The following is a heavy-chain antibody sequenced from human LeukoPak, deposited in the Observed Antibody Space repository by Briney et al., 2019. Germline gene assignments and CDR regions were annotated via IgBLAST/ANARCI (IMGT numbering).Heavy chain of an antibody. Sequence: QPGGSLRLSCVASGFTFRRFGMHWVRQAPGKGLEWVAVISYDGSNKYYADSVKGRFTISRDNSKNTLYLQMNSLRAEDTAVYYCASSRDGYSKVFDYWGQGTLVTVSS. J-gene: IGHJ4*02. V-gene: IGHV3-30*19. CDR2: ISYDGSNK. CDR3: ASSRDGYSKVFDY. CDR1: GFTFRRFG. D-gene: IGHD5-24*01.